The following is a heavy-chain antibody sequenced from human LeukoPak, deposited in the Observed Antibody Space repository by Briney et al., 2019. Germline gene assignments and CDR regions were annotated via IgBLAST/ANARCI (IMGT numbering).Heavy chain of an antibody. J-gene: IGHJ4*02. CDR2: IYLRDGST. CDR3: ARDQEGFDY. Sequence: ASVKVSCKASGYTFTSNYIHWVRQAPGQGLEWMGMIYLRDGSTSYAQKFQGRVTVTRDTSTSTVHMELGGLRSEDTAVYYCARDQEGFDYWGQGTLVTVSS. V-gene: IGHV1-46*01. CDR1: GYTFTSNY.